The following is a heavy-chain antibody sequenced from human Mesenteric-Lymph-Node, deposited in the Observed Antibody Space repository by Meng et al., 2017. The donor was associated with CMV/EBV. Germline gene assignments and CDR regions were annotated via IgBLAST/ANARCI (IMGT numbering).Heavy chain of an antibody. V-gene: IGHV4-34*01. CDR2: INNSEKT. CDR1: GGSFSGYY. CDR3: AVIEEWLTH. D-gene: IGHD3-3*01. J-gene: IGHJ4*02. Sequence: LSPTFAVYGGSFSGYYWSWIRQPPGKGLEWIGEINNSEKTKNNPSLKSRVIISVDTSKKQFSLKMSSVTAADTAVYYCAVIEEWLTHWGQGTLVTVSS.